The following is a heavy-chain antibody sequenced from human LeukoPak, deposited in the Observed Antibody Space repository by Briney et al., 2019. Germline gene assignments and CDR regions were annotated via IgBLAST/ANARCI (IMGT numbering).Heavy chain of an antibody. Sequence: PGGSLRLSCAASGSTFSSYAVSWVRQAPGKGLAWVSAISDSGGSTQYADSVKGRFTISRDNSKNTLYLQMNSLRAEDTAVYYCAKGSSNWRDYYYFDYWGQGTLVTVSS. CDR3: AKGSSNWRDYYYFDY. CDR2: ISDSGGST. CDR1: GSTFSSYA. V-gene: IGHV3-23*01. J-gene: IGHJ4*02. D-gene: IGHD6-13*01.